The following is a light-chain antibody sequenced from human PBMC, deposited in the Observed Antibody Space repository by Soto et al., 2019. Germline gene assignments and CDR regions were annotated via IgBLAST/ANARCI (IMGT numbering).Light chain of an antibody. Sequence: EIVLTQSPATLSLSPGERATLSCRASQSVRSYLAWYQQKPGQPPRLLIYDASIRATGIPDRFSGSGSGTDFTLTISRLEPEDFAVYYCQQYGSSPWTFGQGTKVEIK. CDR1: QSVRSY. V-gene: IGKV3-20*01. CDR3: QQYGSSPWT. J-gene: IGKJ1*01. CDR2: DAS.